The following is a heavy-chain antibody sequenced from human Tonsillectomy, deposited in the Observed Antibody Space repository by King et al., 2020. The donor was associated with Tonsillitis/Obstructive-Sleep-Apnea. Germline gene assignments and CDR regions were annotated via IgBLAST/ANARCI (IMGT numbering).Heavy chain of an antibody. CDR2: IFSKDEK. CDR1: GFSLSNARMG. D-gene: IGHD3-3*01. J-gene: IGHJ6*03. Sequence: QVTLKESGPVLVKPTETLTLTCTVSGFSLSNARMGVSWIRQPPGKALEWLAHIFSKDEKSYSTSLQSRLTISKDTSKSQVVLTMTNMDPVDTATYYCARIYDLLTPYYYYYYMDVWGKGTTVTVSS. CDR3: ARIYDLLTPYYYYYYMDV. V-gene: IGHV2-26*01.